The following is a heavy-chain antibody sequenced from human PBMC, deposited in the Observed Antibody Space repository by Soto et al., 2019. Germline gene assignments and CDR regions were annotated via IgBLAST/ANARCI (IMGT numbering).Heavy chain of an antibody. CDR2: ISYDGNNK. CDR1: GFSFSRHS. CDR3: ARGPSYSGSYFDH. V-gene: IGHV3-30*03. D-gene: IGHD6-19*01. J-gene: IGHJ4*02. Sequence: GGSLRLSCAASGFSFSRHSMNWVRQAPGKGLQWLAVISYDGNNKYYADSVEGRFTISRDNSKNTVYLQMNSLRLEDTAVYYCARGPSYSGSYFDHWGQGTLVTVSS.